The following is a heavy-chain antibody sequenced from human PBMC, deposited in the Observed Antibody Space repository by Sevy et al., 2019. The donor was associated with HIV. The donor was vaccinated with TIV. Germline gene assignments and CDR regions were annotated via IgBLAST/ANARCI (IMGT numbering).Heavy chain of an antibody. J-gene: IGHJ6*02. CDR3: AKGFCSGATCPRDYYYYGMDV. CDR2: ISGSGRFT. V-gene: IGHV3-23*01. CDR1: EFTFSSYA. D-gene: IGHD2-15*01. Sequence: GGSLRLSCSASEFTFSSYAMSWVRQAPGKGLEWVSSISGSGRFTYYADFVEGRFISSRYNSKNTLSVQMNSLRAEDTAVYYCAKGFCSGATCPRDYYYYGMDVWGQGTTVTVSS.